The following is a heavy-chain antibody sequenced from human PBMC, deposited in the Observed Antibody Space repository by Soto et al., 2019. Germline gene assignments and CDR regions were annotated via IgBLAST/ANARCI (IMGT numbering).Heavy chain of an antibody. CDR1: GGTFSSYA. Sequence: SSVKVSCKASGGTFSSYAISWVRQAPGQGLEWMGGIIPIFGTANYAQKFQGRVTITADESTSPAYMELSSLRSEDTAVYYCARDPGAAASYYYYVMDVCGQGSTVTVSS. D-gene: IGHD6-13*01. CDR2: IIPIFGTA. CDR3: ARDPGAAASYYYYVMDV. J-gene: IGHJ6*02. V-gene: IGHV1-69*13.